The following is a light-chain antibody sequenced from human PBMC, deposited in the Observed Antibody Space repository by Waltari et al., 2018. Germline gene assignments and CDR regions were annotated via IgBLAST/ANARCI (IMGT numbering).Light chain of an antibody. CDR1: NIGRKS. CDR2: DDS. CDR3: QVWDRSSDHYV. V-gene: IGLV3-21*02. Sequence: SYVLTQPPSVSVAPGQTARITCGGNNIGRKSVHWYQQKPGQAPVLAVYDDSDRPSGIPGRFSGSNSENTATLTISRVEAGDEADYYCQVWDRSSDHYVFGTGTKVTVL. J-gene: IGLJ1*01.